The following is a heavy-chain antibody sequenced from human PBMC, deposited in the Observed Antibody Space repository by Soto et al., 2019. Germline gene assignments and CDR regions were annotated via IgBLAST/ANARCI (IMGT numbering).Heavy chain of an antibody. J-gene: IGHJ3*02. CDR2: IYYSGST. CDR3: ADYSGTYNDAFDI. V-gene: IGHV4-39*01. Sequence: SETLSLIFTVSGASIRSSSYYWGRIRQPPGKGLEYIGTIYYSGSTHYNPSLKSRVTISIDTSKNQFSLRLNSVTAADTAVYYCADYSGTYNDAFDIWGQGTTVT. D-gene: IGHD1-26*01. CDR1: GASIRSSSYY.